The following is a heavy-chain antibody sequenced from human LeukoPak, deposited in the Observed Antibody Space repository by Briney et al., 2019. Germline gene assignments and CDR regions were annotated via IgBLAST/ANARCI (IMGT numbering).Heavy chain of an antibody. CDR1: GYTFTSYG. CDR3: ARAVEAIFGVVEPYYYYMDV. J-gene: IGHJ6*03. CDR2: ISAYNGNT. Sequence: ASVKVSCKASGYTFTSYGISWVRQVPGQGLEWMGWISAYNGNTNYAQKLQGRVTMTTDTSTSTAYMELRSLRSDDTAVYYCARAVEAIFGVVEPYYYYMDVWGKGTTVTVSS. V-gene: IGHV1-18*01. D-gene: IGHD3-3*01.